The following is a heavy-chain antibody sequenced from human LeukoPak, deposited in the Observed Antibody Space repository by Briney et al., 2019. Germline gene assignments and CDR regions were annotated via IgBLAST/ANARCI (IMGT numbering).Heavy chain of an antibody. CDR2: INHSGST. CDR1: GGSFSGYY. CDR3: ARNRYYYGSGNYGVPNWFDP. Sequence: SETLSLTCAVYGGSFSGYYWSWIRQPPGKGLEWIGEINHSGSTNYNPSLKSRVTISVDTSKNQFSLKLSSVAAADTAMYYCARNRYYYGSGNYGVPNWFDPWGQGTLVTVSS. V-gene: IGHV4-34*01. J-gene: IGHJ5*02. D-gene: IGHD3-10*01.